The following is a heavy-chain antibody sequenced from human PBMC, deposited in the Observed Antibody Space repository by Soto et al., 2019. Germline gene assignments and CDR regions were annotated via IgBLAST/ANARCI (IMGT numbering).Heavy chain of an antibody. Sequence: SETLSLTCAVYGGSFSGYYWSWIRQPPGKGLEWIGEINHSGSTNYNPSLKSRVTISVDTPKNQFSLKLSSVTAADTAVYYCARGRITMVRGRNWFDPWGQGTLVTVSS. D-gene: IGHD3-10*01. CDR1: GGSFSGYY. CDR3: ARGRITMVRGRNWFDP. J-gene: IGHJ5*02. CDR2: INHSGST. V-gene: IGHV4-34*01.